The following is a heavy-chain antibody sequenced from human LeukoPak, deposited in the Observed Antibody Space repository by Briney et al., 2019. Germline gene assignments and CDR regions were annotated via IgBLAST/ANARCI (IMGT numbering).Heavy chain of an antibody. V-gene: IGHV3-21*01. CDR3: ARPTYSSGWSDAFDI. CDR2: ISSSSYI. D-gene: IGHD6-19*01. J-gene: IGHJ3*02. Sequence: PGGFLRLSCAASGFTFSSYSMNWVRQAPGKGLEWVSSISSSSYIYYADSVKGRFTISRDNAKNSLYLQMNSLRAEDTAVYYCARPTYSSGWSDAFDIWGQGTMVTVSS. CDR1: GFTFSSYS.